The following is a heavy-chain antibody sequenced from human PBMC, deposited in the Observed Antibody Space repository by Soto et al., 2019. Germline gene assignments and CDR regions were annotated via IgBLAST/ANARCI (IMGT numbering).Heavy chain of an antibody. CDR2: ISNSADNT. D-gene: IGHD2-2*01. V-gene: IGHV3-23*04. CDR1: GFTFSGYA. Sequence: EVQLVESGGGLVQPGRSLRLSCAASGFTFSGYAMSWVRQAPGKGLEWVSGISNSADNTYYADSVKGRFTISRDNSKNRLYLQMNSLRAEDTAVYYCAKDFHYSTLLPFFDYWGQGTLVTVSS. CDR3: AKDFHYSTLLPFFDY. J-gene: IGHJ4*02.